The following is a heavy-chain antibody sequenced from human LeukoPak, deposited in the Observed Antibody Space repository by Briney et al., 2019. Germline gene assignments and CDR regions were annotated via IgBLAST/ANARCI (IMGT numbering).Heavy chain of an antibody. CDR1: GFTFSSYG. J-gene: IGHJ6*03. CDR3: AKEGRDIVVVPAAILYYYYYYMDV. D-gene: IGHD2-2*02. V-gene: IGHV3-30*02. CDR2: IRYDGSNK. Sequence: GGSLRLSCAASGFTFSSYGMHWVRQAPGKGLEWVVFIRYDGSNKYYADSVKGRFTISRDNSKNTLYLQMNSLRAEDTAVYYCAKEGRDIVVVPAAILYYYYYYMDVWGKGTTVTVSS.